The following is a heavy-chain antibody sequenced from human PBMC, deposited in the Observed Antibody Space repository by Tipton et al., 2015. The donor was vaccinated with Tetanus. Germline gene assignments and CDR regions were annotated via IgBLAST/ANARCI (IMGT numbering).Heavy chain of an antibody. CDR1: GGSISTYY. D-gene: IGHD6-6*01. Sequence: TLSLTCSVSGGSISTYYWSWIRQPPGKGLEWIGSVYYIGTTSYNPSLKSRVTISVDTSKNQFSLMLTSVTAADTAVYYCARNETSSPWLGTWGQGTLVTVSS. CDR2: VYYIGTT. J-gene: IGHJ5*02. V-gene: IGHV4-59*04. CDR3: ARNETSSPWLGT.